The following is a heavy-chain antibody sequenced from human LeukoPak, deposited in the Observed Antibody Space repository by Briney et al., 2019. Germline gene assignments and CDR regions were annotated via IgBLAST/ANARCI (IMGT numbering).Heavy chain of an antibody. CDR3: ARPYYYDSRIDP. V-gene: IGHV4-30-4*01. CDR2: MYYSGST. Sequence: SETLFLTCTVSGGSISSGDYYWSWIRQPPGKGLGWIAYMYYSGSTYYNPSLKSRVTMSADTSKNQLSLKLSSVTAADTAVYYCARPYYYDSRIDPWGQGILVTVSS. CDR1: GGSISSGDYY. D-gene: IGHD3-22*01. J-gene: IGHJ5*02.